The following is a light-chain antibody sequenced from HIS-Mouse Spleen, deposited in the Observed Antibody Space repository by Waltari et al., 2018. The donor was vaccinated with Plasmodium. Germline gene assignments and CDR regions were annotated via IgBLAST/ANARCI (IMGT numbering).Light chain of an antibody. V-gene: IGLV3-10*01. Sequence: SYELTQPPSVSVSPGQTARITFSGDALPKKSAYWYQQKSGQAPVLVIYEDSKRPTGTPERFSGSSSGTMATLTISGAQVEDEADYYCYSTDSSGNHRVFGGGTKLTVL. J-gene: IGLJ3*02. CDR2: EDS. CDR1: ALPKKS. CDR3: YSTDSSGNHRV.